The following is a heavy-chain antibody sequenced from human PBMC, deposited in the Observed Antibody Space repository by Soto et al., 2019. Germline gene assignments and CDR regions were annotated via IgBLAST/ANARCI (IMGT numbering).Heavy chain of an antibody. CDR1: GDSVSSNSAA. J-gene: IGHJ6*02. Sequence: SQTLSLTCDISGDSVSSNSAALNLIRQSPSRGLEWLGRTYYRSKWYNDYAVFVKSRITIKPDTSKNQLSLQLNSVTPEDTAVYYCARVRYASGGSYYFGMDVWGQGTTVTVSS. CDR2: TYYRSKWYN. D-gene: IGHD3-10*01. V-gene: IGHV6-1*01. CDR3: ARVRYASGGSYYFGMDV.